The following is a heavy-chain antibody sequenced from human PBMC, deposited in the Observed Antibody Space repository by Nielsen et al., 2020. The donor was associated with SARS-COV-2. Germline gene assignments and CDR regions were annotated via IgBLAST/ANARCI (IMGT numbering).Heavy chain of an antibody. D-gene: IGHD1-14*01. CDR3: ARGKRSYSGTFLSYYYYYYMDV. CDR2: IDHSGNT. V-gene: IGHV4-34*01. CDR1: GESFSDNK. Sequence: SETLSLTCAVFGESFSDNKWNWVRQPQGKGLEWIGEIDHSGNTTNNPSLKSRVTMSVDTSKNQFSLTLNSVTAADTAVYFCARGKRSYSGTFLSYYYYYYMDVWGKGTTVTVSS. J-gene: IGHJ6*03.